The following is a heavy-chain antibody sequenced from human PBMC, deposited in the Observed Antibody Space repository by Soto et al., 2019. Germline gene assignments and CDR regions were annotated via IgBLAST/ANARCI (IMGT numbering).Heavy chain of an antibody. V-gene: IGHV4-59*01. Sequence: PSETLSLTCTVSGGSISSYYWSWIRQPPGKGLEWIGYIYYSGSTNYNPSLKSRVTISVDTSKNQFSLKLSSVTAADTAVYYCARVMGATIFGVVGESYYGMDVWGQGTTGTV. D-gene: IGHD3-3*01. CDR3: ARVMGATIFGVVGESYYGMDV. CDR1: GGSISSYY. J-gene: IGHJ6*02. CDR2: IYYSGST.